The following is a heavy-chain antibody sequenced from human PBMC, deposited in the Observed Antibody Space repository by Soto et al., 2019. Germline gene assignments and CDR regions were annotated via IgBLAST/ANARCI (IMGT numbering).Heavy chain of an antibody. J-gene: IGHJ6*02. Sequence: QVQLVQSGAEVKKPGSSVKVSCKASGGTFSSYAISWVRQAPGQGLEWMGGIIPIFGTANYAQKFQGRVTITADESTSTAYMELSSRRSEDTSVYYCARVMYNCNDVVFGGIDYYYGMDVWGQGTTVTVSS. CDR2: IIPIFGTA. V-gene: IGHV1-69*01. CDR1: GGTFSSYA. D-gene: IGHD1-20*01. CDR3: ARVMYNCNDVVFGGIDYYYGMDV.